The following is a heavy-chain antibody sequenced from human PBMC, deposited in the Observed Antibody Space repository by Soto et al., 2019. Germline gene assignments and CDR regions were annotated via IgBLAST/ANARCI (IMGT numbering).Heavy chain of an antibody. J-gene: IGHJ6*02. CDR3: ARDRSYSLDV. Sequence: PWGSLRLSCAVSGSTFSKDWMHWVRQAPWNGLVWVSHINSDGSSTNYADFVKGRFTIARDNAKNTVYLQMNSLRAEDTAVYYCARDRSYSLDVWGQGTTVTVSS. CDR2: INSDGSST. V-gene: IGHV3-74*01. CDR1: GSTFSKDW.